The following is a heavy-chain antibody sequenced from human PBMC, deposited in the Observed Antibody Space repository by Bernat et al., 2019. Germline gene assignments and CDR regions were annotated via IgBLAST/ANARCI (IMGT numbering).Heavy chain of an antibody. D-gene: IGHD5-18*01. V-gene: IGHV4-34*01. J-gene: IGHJ4*02. CDR2: INHSGST. Sequence: QVQLQQWGAGLLKPSETLSLTCAVYGGSFSGYYWSWIRQPPGKGLEWIGEINHSGSTNYNPSLKSRVTISVDTSKNQFSRKLSSVTAADTAVYYCASTIRRGYSCGSTSLGYWGQGTLVTVSS. CDR3: ASTIRRGYSCGSTSLGY. CDR1: GGSFSGYY.